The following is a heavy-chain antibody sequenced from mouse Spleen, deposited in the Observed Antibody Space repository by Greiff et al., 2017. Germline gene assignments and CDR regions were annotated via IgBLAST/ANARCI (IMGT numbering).Heavy chain of an antibody. CDR2: IDPSDSYT. CDR3: AKGVGLYYFDY. V-gene: IGHV1-69*01. CDR1: GYTFTSYW. D-gene: IGHD1-1*02. J-gene: IGHJ2*01. Sequence: QVQLQQPGAEFVMPGASVKLSCKASGYTFTSYWMHWVKQRPGQGLEWIGEIDPSDSYTNYNQKFKGKATLTVDKSSSTAYMQLSSLTSEDSAVYYCAKGVGLYYFDYWGQGTTLTVSS.